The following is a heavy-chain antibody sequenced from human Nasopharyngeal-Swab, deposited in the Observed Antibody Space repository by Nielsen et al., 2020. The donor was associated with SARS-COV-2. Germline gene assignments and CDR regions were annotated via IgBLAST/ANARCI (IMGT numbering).Heavy chain of an antibody. CDR1: GYTFTSYD. CDR3: ASGVVVAATDYGMDV. V-gene: IGHV1-8*01. J-gene: IGHJ6*02. Sequence: ASVKVSCKASGYTFTSYDINWVRQATGQGPEWMGWMNPNSGNTGYAQKFQGRVTMTRNTSISTAYMELSSLRSEDTAVYYCASGVVVAATDYGMDVWGQGTTVTVSS. D-gene: IGHD2-15*01. CDR2: MNPNSGNT.